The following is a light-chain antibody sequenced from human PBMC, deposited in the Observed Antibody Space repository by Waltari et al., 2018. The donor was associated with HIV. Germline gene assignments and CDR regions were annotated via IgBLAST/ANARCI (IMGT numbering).Light chain of an antibody. J-gene: IGKJ3*01. CDR1: QTISTS. CDR3: QQSYSSPLT. CDR2: SAS. Sequence: DIQLTQSPSSLSASVGDVVPITCRSSQTISTSLNWYQQKPGKAPKILISSASSLQRGVPSRFSASGSGTDFTLTISNLQPDDYATYYCQQSYSSPLTFGPGTEVDVK. V-gene: IGKV1-39*01.